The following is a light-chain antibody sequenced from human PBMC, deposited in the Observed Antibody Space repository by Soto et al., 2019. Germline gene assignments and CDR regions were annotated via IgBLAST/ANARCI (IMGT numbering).Light chain of an antibody. CDR3: QQSYSTLRT. V-gene: IGKV1-39*01. CDR2: GAS. J-gene: IGKJ1*01. CDR1: QSISRY. Sequence: DIQMTQSPSSLSASVGDRVTITCRASQSISRYLNWYQHKPGEAPRLLMYGASSLQSGVPSRFSGSGFGKDFTLTISSLDPEDFAIYYCQQSYSTLRTFGQGTKVEIK.